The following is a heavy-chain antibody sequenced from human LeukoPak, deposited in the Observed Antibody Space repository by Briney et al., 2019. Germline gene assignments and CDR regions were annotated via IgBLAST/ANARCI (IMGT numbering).Heavy chain of an antibody. D-gene: IGHD6-19*01. Sequence: SVKVSCKASGGTFSSYAISWVRQAPGQGLEWMGRIIPILGIANYAQKFQGRVTITADKSTSTAYMELSSLRSEDTAVYYCASPSWYSSGWVLDYWGQGTLVTVSS. CDR2: IIPILGIA. J-gene: IGHJ4*02. V-gene: IGHV1-69*04. CDR3: ASPSWYSSGWVLDY. CDR1: GGTFSSYA.